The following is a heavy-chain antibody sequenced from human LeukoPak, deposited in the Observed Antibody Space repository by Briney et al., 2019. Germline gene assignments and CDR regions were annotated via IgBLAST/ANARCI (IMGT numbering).Heavy chain of an antibody. CDR2: INPSGGST. V-gene: IGHV1-46*01. CDR1: GFTFTSYY. CDR3: ARKSTYYYDSSGSLDI. D-gene: IGHD3-22*01. J-gene: IGHJ3*02. Sequence: PGGSLRLSCAASGFTFTSYYMHWVRQAPGQGLEWMGIINPSGGSTSYAQKFQGRVTMTRDMSTSTVYMELSSLRSEDTAVYYCARKSTYYYDSSGSLDIWGQGTMVTVSS.